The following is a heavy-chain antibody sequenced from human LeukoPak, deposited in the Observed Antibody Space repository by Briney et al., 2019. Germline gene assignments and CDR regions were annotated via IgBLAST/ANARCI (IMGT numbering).Heavy chain of an antibody. D-gene: IGHD6-6*01. CDR3: ARLIAAKGDY. CDR1: GGSFIGYY. V-gene: IGHV4-34*01. Sequence: ETLSLTCAVSGGSFIGYYWSWIRQPPGKGLEWIGEINHSGSTNYNPSLKSRVTISVDTSKNQFSLKLSSVTAADTAVYYCARLIAAKGDYWGQGTLVTVSS. J-gene: IGHJ4*02. CDR2: INHSGST.